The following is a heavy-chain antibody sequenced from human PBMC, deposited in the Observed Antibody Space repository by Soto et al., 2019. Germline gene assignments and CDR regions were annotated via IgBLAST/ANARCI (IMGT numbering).Heavy chain of an antibody. Sequence: QVQLVQSGAEVKKPGASVKVSCKASGYTFTGYYMHWVRQAPGQGLEWMGWINPNSGGTNYAQKFQGWVTMTRDTSISTAYMELSRLRSDDTAVYYCARDRGYSSYTPYYYYGMDVWGQGTTVTVSS. D-gene: IGHD5-12*01. CDR3: ARDRGYSSYTPYYYYGMDV. CDR1: GYTFTGYY. V-gene: IGHV1-2*04. J-gene: IGHJ6*02. CDR2: INPNSGGT.